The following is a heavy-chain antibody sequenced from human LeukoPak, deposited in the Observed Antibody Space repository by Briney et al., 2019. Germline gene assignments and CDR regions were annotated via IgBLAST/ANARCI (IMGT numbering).Heavy chain of an antibody. Sequence: GASVKVSCKASGYTVTSYDINWVRQATGQGLEWMGWMNPNSGNTGYAQKFQGRVTMTRNTSISTAYMELSSLRSEDTAVYYCARDSSGELDYDSSGIDYWGQGTLVTVSS. V-gene: IGHV1-8*01. CDR3: ARDSSGELDYDSSGIDY. D-gene: IGHD3-22*01. CDR1: GYTVTSYD. CDR2: MNPNSGNT. J-gene: IGHJ4*02.